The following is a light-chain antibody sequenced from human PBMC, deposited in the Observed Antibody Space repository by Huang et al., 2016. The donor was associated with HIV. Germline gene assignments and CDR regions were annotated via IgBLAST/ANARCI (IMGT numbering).Light chain of an antibody. V-gene: IGKV1-39*01. J-gene: IGKJ1*01. Sequence: DIQMTQSPSSMSASVGDRVTITCRASQSISSYLNWYYQKPGKAPKLLIYAASSLQSGVPSRFSGSGSGTDFTLTISSLQPEDFATYYCQQSYSTPWTFGQGTKVEIK. CDR1: QSISSY. CDR3: QQSYSTPWT. CDR2: AAS.